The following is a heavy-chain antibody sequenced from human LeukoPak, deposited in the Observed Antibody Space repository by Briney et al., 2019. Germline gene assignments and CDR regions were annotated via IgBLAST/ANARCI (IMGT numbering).Heavy chain of an antibody. Sequence: PSETLSLTCTVSGHPISSGVYYWSWIRQPAGKGLEWIERISSSGRTNYNPSPKSRVTISVDTSKNQFSLKLSAVTAADTAVYYCVRLSTVTTSFDYWGQGTLVTVSS. D-gene: IGHD4-17*01. CDR3: VRLSTVTTSFDY. V-gene: IGHV4-61*02. J-gene: IGHJ4*02. CDR2: ISSSGRT. CDR1: GHPISSGVYY.